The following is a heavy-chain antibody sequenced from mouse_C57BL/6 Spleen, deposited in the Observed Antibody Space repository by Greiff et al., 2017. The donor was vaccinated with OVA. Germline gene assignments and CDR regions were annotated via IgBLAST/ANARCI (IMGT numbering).Heavy chain of an antibody. CDR2: INPSNGGT. J-gene: IGHJ3*01. Sequence: VQLQQSGTELVKPGASVKLSCKASGYTFTSYWMHWVKQRPGKSLEWIGDINPSNGGTNYNEKFKSKATLTVDKSSSTASMELSSLTSEDSAVYYGARCDGYYVSPWFADWGQGTLVTVSA. D-gene: IGHD2-3*01. CDR1: GYTFTSYW. CDR3: ARCDGYYVSPWFAD. V-gene: IGHV1-53*01.